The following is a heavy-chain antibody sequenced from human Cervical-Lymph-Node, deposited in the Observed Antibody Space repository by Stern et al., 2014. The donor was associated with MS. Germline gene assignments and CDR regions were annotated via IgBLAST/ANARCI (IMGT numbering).Heavy chain of an antibody. CDR3: ARDYGDYAFDY. CDR2: IYPGDADP. D-gene: IGHD4-17*01. V-gene: IGHV5-51*01. Sequence: VQLVQSGAEVKKPGESLKISCKGSGYSFTANWIAWVRQMPGQGLEWRWIIYPGDADPRYSPPFQGQVTISADKSISTAYLQWSRLKASDTAMYYCARDYGDYAFDYWGQGTLVTVSS. CDR1: GYSFTANW. J-gene: IGHJ4*02.